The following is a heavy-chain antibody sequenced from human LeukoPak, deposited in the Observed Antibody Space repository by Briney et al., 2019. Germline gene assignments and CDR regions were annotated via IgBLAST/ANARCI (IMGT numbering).Heavy chain of an antibody. Sequence: SETLSLTCTVSGGSISNYYWSWIRQPQGKGLEWLGYIFYSGSTNYNPSLKSRVTISVDTSRNQFSLKLTSVTAADTAVYYCARHREGAFDIWGQGTMVTVSS. V-gene: IGHV4-59*08. J-gene: IGHJ3*02. CDR3: ARHREGAFDI. CDR2: IFYSGST. D-gene: IGHD1-26*01. CDR1: GGSISNYY.